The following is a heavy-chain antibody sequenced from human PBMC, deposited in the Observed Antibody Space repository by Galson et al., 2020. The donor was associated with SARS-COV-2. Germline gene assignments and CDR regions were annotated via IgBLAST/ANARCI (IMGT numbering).Heavy chain of an antibody. Sequence: GGSLRLSCAVAGFPFNSYTMRWVRQAPGKGLEWVSSISSSSKYIYSADSLKGRFTISRDNAKNSLYLQMNSLRAEDTAVYYCVSEASRAKFGMAVWGQGTAVTVSS. CDR3: VSEASRAKFGMAV. CDR2: ISSSSKYI. V-gene: IGHV3-21*01. CDR1: GFPFNSYT. J-gene: IGHJ6*02.